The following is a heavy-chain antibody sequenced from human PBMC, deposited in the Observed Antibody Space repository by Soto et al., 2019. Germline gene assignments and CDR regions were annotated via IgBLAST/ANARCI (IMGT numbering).Heavy chain of an antibody. J-gene: IGHJ4*02. V-gene: IGHV3-23*01. Sequence: EVQLLESGGGLVQPGGSLRLSCAASGFTFSSYAVSWVRQAPGKGLEWVSAIGGRGVSTYYADSVKGRFTISRDNSKNPLYRQMNSLRVEDTAVYYCAKRGDDFWSGYYYYFDCWGLGTLVTVSS. D-gene: IGHD3-3*01. CDR2: IGGRGVST. CDR3: AKRGDDFWSGYYYYFDC. CDR1: GFTFSSYA.